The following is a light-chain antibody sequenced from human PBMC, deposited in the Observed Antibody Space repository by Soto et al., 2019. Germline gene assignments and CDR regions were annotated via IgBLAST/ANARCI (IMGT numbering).Light chain of an antibody. CDR1: QSVRSS. V-gene: IGKV3-11*01. Sequence: EIVMTHSPATLSVSPVERASLSFMASQSVRSSLAWYQQKPGQAPRLLIYGASNRATGIPARFSGSGSGTDFTLTISSLEPEDFAVYYCQQRRNWLLSFGRGTKVD. CDR2: GAS. CDR3: QQRRNWLLS. J-gene: IGKJ3*01.